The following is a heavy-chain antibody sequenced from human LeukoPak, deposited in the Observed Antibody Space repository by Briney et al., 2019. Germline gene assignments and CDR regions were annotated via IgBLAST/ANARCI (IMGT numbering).Heavy chain of an antibody. CDR1: GFTFGGYA. J-gene: IGHJ4*02. D-gene: IGHD1-1*01. CDR3: AKDKTNESPYYFDC. Sequence: GGSLRLSCAASGFTFGGYAMSWVRQAPGKGLEWVSTIGGSGGITYYADSVRGRFTISRDNSKNTLYLQMNSLRAEETAVYYCAKDKTNESPYYFDCWGQGTLVTVSS. V-gene: IGHV3-23*01. CDR2: IGGSGGIT.